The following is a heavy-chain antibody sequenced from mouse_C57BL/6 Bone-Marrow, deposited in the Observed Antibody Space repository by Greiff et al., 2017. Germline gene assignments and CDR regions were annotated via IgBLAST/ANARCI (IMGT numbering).Heavy chain of an antibody. D-gene: IGHD1-1*01. CDR2: ILPGSGST. CDR3: ARKRGLLRWWFAY. J-gene: IGHJ3*01. CDR1: GYTFTGYW. V-gene: IGHV1-9*01. Sequence: QVQLKQSGAELMKPGASVKLSCKATGYTFTGYWIEWVKQRPGHGLEWIGEILPGSGSTNYNEKFKGKATFPADTSSNTAYMQLSSLTTEDSAIYYCARKRGLLRWWFAYWGQGTLVTVSA.